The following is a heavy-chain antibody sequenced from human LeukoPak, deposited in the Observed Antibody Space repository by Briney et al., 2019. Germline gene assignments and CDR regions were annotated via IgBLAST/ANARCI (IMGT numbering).Heavy chain of an antibody. J-gene: IGHJ3*02. V-gene: IGHV5-51*01. D-gene: IGHD4-17*01. Sequence: GESLKISCKGSGYSFTSYWIGGVRQMPGKGLEWMGIIYPCDSDTRYSPSFQRQVTISADKSISTAYLQWSSLKASDTAMYYCARQMTTVTGRDAFDIWGQGTMVTVSS. CDR1: GYSFTSYW. CDR2: IYPCDSDT. CDR3: ARQMTTVTGRDAFDI.